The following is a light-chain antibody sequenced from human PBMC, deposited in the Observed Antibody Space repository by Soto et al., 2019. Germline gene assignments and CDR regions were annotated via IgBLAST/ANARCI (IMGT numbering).Light chain of an antibody. Sequence: EIVLTQSPDTLSLFPGERATLSCRASHSISAFLAWHHQRPGQAPRLLIYDAATRATGIPARFSGSGSGTDFTLTITSLEPEDFGVYYCQQRSDWLQITFGQGTRLEMK. CDR1: HSISAF. CDR3: QQRSDWLQIT. V-gene: IGKV3-11*01. J-gene: IGKJ5*01. CDR2: DAA.